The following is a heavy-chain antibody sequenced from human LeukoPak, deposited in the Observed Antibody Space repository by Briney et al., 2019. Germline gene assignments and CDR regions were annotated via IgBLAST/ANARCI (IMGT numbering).Heavy chain of an antibody. J-gene: IGHJ4*02. CDR2: INDDGSST. CDR1: GFTFSGAW. V-gene: IGHV3-74*01. Sequence: PGGPLRLSCAASGFTFSGAWMHWVRQAPGKGLMWVSRINDDGSSTRHADSVKGRFTISRDNAKNTLYLQMNSLRAEDTAVYYCARVSGPGMNEYYHLWGQGTLVTVSS. CDR3: ARVSGPGMNEYYHL. D-gene: IGHD2-2*01.